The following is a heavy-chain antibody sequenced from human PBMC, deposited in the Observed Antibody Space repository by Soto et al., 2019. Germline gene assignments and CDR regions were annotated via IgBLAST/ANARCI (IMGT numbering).Heavy chain of an antibody. V-gene: IGHV4-39*01. J-gene: IGHJ4*02. CDR3: ATSQKGYNWNYFDH. CDR1: GASISGSYYY. Sequence: SETLSLTCAVSGASISGSYYYWAWLRQSPGKGPEWIGSVFYTGFTSYNPSLESRVSVSVDTSKSQLSLKLSAVTAADTAVYYCATSQKGYNWNYFDHWGQGALVTVSS. D-gene: IGHD1-20*01. CDR2: VFYTGFT.